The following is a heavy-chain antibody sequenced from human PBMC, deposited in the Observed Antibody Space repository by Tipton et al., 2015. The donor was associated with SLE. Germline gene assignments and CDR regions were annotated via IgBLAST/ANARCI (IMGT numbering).Heavy chain of an antibody. V-gene: IGHV4-59*01. CDR3: ARYLCSSATCYGLDV. CDR2: VYFDGST. Sequence: TLSLTCTVSADSFTHYHWSWIRQSPGKGLEWIGYVYFDGSTNYNPSLKSRVTISVDTSKNQFSLKLSSVTAADTAVYYCARYLCSSATCYGLDVWGRGTTVTVSS. J-gene: IGHJ6*02. D-gene: IGHD2-2*01. CDR1: ADSFTHYH.